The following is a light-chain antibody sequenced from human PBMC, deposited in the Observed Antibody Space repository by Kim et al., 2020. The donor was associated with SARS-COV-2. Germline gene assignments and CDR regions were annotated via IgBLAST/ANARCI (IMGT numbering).Light chain of an antibody. CDR2: GAS. Sequence: EIVMTQSPATLSVSPGERATLSCRASQSVSSKLAWYQQKPGQGPSLLIYGASTRATGIPARFSGSGSGTEFTLTISSLQSEDFAVYYCQQYKNWPLTFGGGTKVDI. V-gene: IGKV3-15*01. CDR3: QQYKNWPLT. CDR1: QSVSSK. J-gene: IGKJ4*01.